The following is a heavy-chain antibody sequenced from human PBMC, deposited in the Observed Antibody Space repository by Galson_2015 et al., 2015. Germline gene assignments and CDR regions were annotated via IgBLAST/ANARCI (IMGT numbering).Heavy chain of an antibody. V-gene: IGHV5-51*03. D-gene: IGHD1-14*01. CDR2: IFPGDSDT. Sequence: QSGAEVKKPGGSLKISCKASGSSFTSHWIAWVRQMSGKGLEWMGIIFPGDSDTRYSPSFQGRVTISADRSTSTAYLQWSSLKASDTAMYYCAIRNALTLRVGWFDPWGQGTLVTVSS. CDR1: GSSFTSHW. CDR3: AIRNALTLRVGWFDP. J-gene: IGHJ5*02.